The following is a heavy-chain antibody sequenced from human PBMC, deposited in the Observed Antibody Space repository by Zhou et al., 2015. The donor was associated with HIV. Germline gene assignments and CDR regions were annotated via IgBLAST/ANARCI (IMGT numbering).Heavy chain of an antibody. D-gene: IGHD3-22*01. CDR1: GFTFSSYG. Sequence: QVHLVESGGGVVQPGTSLSLSCAAAGFTFSSYGMHWVRQAPGKGLEWVAVIWYDGIRKYYADSVKGRFTISRDNSKNTVYLQMNSLRAEDTAIYYCARDDDTRGHYSALLWGQGTLVTVSS. V-gene: IGHV3-33*01. CDR3: ARDDDTRGHYSALL. J-gene: IGHJ4*02. CDR2: IWYDGIRK.